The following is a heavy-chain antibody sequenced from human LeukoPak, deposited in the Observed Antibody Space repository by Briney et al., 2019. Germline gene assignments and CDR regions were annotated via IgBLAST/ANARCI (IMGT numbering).Heavy chain of an antibody. Sequence: SETLSLTCAVYGGSFSGYYWSWIRQPPGKGLEWIGEINHSGSTNYNPSLKSRATISVDTSKNQFSLKLSSVTAADTAVYYCARIGYCSGGSCYLHDSWGQGTLVTVSS. D-gene: IGHD2-15*01. J-gene: IGHJ4*02. V-gene: IGHV4-34*01. CDR1: GGSFSGYY. CDR2: INHSGST. CDR3: ARIGYCSGGSCYLHDS.